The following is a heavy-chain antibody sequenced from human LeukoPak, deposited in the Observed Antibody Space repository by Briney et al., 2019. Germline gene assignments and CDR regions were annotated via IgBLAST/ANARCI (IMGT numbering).Heavy chain of an antibody. D-gene: IGHD2-2*01. Sequence: GSSVKVSCKASGGTFSSYAISWVRQAPGQGLEWMGGIIPIFGTANYAQKFQGRVTITADESTSTAYMELSSLRSEDTAVYFCARELGYCSGTNCQRSFDYWGQGTLVTVSS. V-gene: IGHV1-69*01. CDR1: GGTFSSYA. J-gene: IGHJ4*02. CDR2: IIPIFGTA. CDR3: ARELGYCSGTNCQRSFDY.